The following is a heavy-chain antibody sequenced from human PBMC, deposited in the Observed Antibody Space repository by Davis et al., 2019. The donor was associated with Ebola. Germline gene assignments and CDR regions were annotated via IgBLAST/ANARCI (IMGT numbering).Heavy chain of an antibody. CDR2: IYYTGST. J-gene: IGHJ5*02. CDR3: ARSSEGWFDP. V-gene: IGHV4-31*03. CDR1: GGSISSGGDY. Sequence: PSETLSLTCTVSGGSISSGGDYWSWIRQHPGTGLEWIGYIYYTGSTYYNPSLKSRVTLSVDTSKNQFSLKLSSVTAADTAVYYCARSSEGWFDPWGQGTLVTVSS.